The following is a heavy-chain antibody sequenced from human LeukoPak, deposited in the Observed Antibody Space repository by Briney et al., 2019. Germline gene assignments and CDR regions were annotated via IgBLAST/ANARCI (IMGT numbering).Heavy chain of an antibody. CDR1: GFTVSSNY. D-gene: IGHD2-15*01. CDR3: ARDRGVVVVAAHRGIFDY. Sequence: GGSLRLSCAASGFTVSSNYMSWVRQAPGKGLEWVSVIYSGGSTYYADSVKGRFTISRDNSKNTLYLQMNSLRAEDTAVYYCARDRGVVVVAAHRGIFDYWGQGTLVTVSS. J-gene: IGHJ4*02. CDR2: IYSGGST. V-gene: IGHV3-53*01.